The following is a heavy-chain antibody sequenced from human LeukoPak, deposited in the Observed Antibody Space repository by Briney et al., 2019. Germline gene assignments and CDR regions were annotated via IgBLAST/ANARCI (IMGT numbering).Heavy chain of an antibody. CDR1: GFTFSDYY. CDR2: ISYDGSNK. D-gene: IGHD1-1*01. V-gene: IGHV3-30*03. CDR3: ARAANWNDGGFDY. Sequence: TGGSLRLSCAASGFTFSDYYMSWVRQAPGKGLEWVAVISYDGSNKYYADSVKGRFTISRDNSKNTVYLQMNSLRAEDTAVYYCARAANWNDGGFDYWGQGTLVTVSS. J-gene: IGHJ4*02.